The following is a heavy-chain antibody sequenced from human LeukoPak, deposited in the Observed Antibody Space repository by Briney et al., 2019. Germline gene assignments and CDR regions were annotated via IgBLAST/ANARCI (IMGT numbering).Heavy chain of an antibody. CDR2: IWYDGSNK. J-gene: IGHJ4*02. CDR3: AKDLGLLRYFDWLLDY. Sequence: GGSLRLSCAASGFTFSSCGMHWVRQAPGKGLEWVAVIWYDGSNKYYADSVNGRFTISRDNSKNTLYLQMNSLRAEDTAVYYCAKDLGLLRYFDWLLDYWGQGTLVTVSS. V-gene: IGHV3-33*06. CDR1: GFTFSSCG. D-gene: IGHD3-9*01.